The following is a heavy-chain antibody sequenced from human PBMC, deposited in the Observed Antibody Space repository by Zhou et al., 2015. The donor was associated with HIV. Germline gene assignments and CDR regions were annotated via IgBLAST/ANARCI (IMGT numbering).Heavy chain of an antibody. CDR2: IIPIFGTA. V-gene: IGHV1-69*01. CDR3: ARGTTTSYFDS. D-gene: IGHD1-1*01. Sequence: QVQLVQSGPEVKKPGSSVTVSCKASGGSFSNYAISWVRQAPGQGLEWMGGIIPIFGTANYVQKFQGRVAITADESTSTVYMDLNSLRSGDTAVYYCARGTTTSYFDSWGQGTLVTVSS. J-gene: IGHJ4*02. CDR1: GGSFSNYA.